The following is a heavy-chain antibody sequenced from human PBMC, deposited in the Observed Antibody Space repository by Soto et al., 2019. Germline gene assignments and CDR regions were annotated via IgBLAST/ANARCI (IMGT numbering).Heavy chain of an antibody. CDR2: IKQDGSEK. Sequence: GGSLRLSCAASGFTFSSYWMSWVRQAPGKGLEWVANIKQDGSEKYYVDSVKGRFTISRDNAKNSLYLQMNSLRAEDTAVYYCATGRNYDILTGYRSCYYYYGMGVWGQGTTVTVSS. D-gene: IGHD3-9*01. CDR1: GFTFSSYW. V-gene: IGHV3-7*03. CDR3: ATGRNYDILTGYRSCYYYYGMGV. J-gene: IGHJ6*02.